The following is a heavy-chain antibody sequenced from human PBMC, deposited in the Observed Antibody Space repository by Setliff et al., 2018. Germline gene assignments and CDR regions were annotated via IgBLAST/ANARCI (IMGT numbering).Heavy chain of an antibody. Sequence: SVKVSCKASGYTFTGYYMHWVRQAPGQGLEWMGGIIPIFGTANYAQKFQGRVTITADESTSTAYMELSSLRSDDTAVYYCARDGEYDYGDYVRFDYWGQGTLVTVSS. CDR2: IIPIFGTA. CDR1: GYTFTGYY. CDR3: ARDGEYDYGDYVRFDY. D-gene: IGHD4-17*01. J-gene: IGHJ4*02. V-gene: IGHV1-69*13.